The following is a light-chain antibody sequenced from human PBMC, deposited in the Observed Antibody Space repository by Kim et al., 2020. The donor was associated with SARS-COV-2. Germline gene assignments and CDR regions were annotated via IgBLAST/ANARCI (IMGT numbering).Light chain of an antibody. J-gene: IGLJ1*01. CDR1: SLRSYF. Sequence: LGQQVRITCQGDSLRSYFASWYQQKPGQAPLLVIYGKTNRPSGIPDRFSGSSSGRTAPLTITGTQAEDEADYYCMSRDTDGPHNYVFGPGTKVTVL. CDR2: GKT. CDR3: MSRDTDGPHNYV. V-gene: IGLV3-19*01.